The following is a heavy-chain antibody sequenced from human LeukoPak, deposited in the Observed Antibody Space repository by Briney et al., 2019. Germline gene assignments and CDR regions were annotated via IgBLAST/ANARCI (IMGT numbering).Heavy chain of an antibody. J-gene: IGHJ4*02. Sequence: SVKVSCKASGGTFSGYAISWVRQAPGQGLEWMGGIIPIFGTANYAQKFQGRVTITTDDSTSTAYMELSSLRSEDTAVYYCASRSRYYYDSSGYYSFDYWGQGTLVTVSS. CDR1: GGTFSGYA. CDR3: ASRSRYYYDSSGYYSFDY. D-gene: IGHD3-22*01. CDR2: IIPIFGTA. V-gene: IGHV1-69*05.